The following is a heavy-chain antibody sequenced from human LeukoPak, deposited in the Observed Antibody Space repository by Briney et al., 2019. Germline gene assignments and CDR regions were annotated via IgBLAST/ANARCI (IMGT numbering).Heavy chain of an antibody. CDR2: IYSGGST. J-gene: IGHJ5*02. CDR1: GFTVSSNY. Sequence: PGGSLRLSCAASGFTVSSNYMSWVRQAPGKGLEWVSVIYSGGSTYYADSVKGRFTISRDNSKNTLYLQMNSLRAEDTAVYYCAKDEKGFCSSTSCLNWFDPWGQGTLVTVSS. D-gene: IGHD2-2*01. V-gene: IGHV3-66*01. CDR3: AKDEKGFCSSTSCLNWFDP.